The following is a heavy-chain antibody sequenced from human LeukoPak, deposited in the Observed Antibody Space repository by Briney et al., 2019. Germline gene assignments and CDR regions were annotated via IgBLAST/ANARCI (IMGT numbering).Heavy chain of an antibody. J-gene: IGHJ4*02. D-gene: IGHD4-17*01. CDR3: ARDENYGIFFNVDY. CDR2: ISVSTGDT. V-gene: IGHV1-18*01. CDR1: GYSFLLYG. Sequence: ASVKVSCKASGYSFLLYGISWARQAPGEGPEWMGWISVSTGDTTYAQKFQGRVTMTADTSSSTAYMELRSLRSDDTAIYYCARDENYGIFFNVDYWGQGTLVTVSS.